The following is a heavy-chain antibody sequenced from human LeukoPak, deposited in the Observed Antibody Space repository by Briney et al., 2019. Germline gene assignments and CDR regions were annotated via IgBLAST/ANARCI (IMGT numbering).Heavy chain of an antibody. CDR1: GFTSSDHY. V-gene: IGHV3-72*01. J-gene: IGHJ3*02. D-gene: IGHD5-24*01. Sequence: GGSLRLSCVGSGFTSSDHYIDWARQAPGKGLEWVGRIRNKVNRYTTEYAASVKGRFTISRDDSRNSVFLQINSLKTEDTAVYFCTRSQSDGVHAFDTWGQGTRVTVSS. CDR2: IRNKVNRYTT. CDR3: TRSQSDGVHAFDT.